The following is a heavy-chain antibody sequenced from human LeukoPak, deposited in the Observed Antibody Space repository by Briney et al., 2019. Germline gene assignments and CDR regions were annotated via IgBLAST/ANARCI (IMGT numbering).Heavy chain of an antibody. D-gene: IGHD3-3*01. J-gene: IGHJ3*01. CDR2: INPNSGGT. Sequence: ASVKVSCKASGYTFTGYYMHWVRQAPGQGLEWMGWINPNSGGTNYAQKFQGRVTMTRDTSISTAYMELSRLRSDDMAVYYCARNTYDFWSGYQAPDAFDVWGQETMVTVSS. CDR3: ARNTYDFWSGYQAPDAFDV. CDR1: GYTFTGYY. V-gene: IGHV1-2*02.